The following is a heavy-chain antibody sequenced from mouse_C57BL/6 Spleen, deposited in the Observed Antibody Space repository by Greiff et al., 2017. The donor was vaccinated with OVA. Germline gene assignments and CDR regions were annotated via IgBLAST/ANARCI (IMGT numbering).Heavy chain of an antibody. D-gene: IGHD2-3*01. Sequence: VQLQQPGAELVKPGASVKLSCKASGYTFTSYWMHWVKQRPGQGLEWIGMIHPNSGSTNYNEKFKSKATLTVDKSSSTAYMQLSSLTSEDSAVYYCARVYDGYYGFDYWGQGTTLTVSS. CDR3: ARVYDGYYGFDY. CDR1: GYTFTSYW. J-gene: IGHJ2*01. CDR2: IHPNSGST. V-gene: IGHV1-64*01.